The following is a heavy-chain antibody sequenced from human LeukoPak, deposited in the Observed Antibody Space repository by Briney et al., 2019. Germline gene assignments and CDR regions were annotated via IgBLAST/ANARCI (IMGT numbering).Heavy chain of an antibody. CDR1: GFTFSSYA. V-gene: IGHV3-64*01. CDR3: ARARRRIAAPGGPFDY. J-gene: IGHJ4*02. Sequence: PGGSLRLSCAASGFTFSSYAMHWVRQAPGKGLEYVSAISSNGGSTYYANSVKGRFTISRDNSKNTLYLQMGSLRAEDMAVYYCARARRRIAAPGGPFDYWGQGTLVTVSS. CDR2: ISSNGGST. D-gene: IGHD6-13*01.